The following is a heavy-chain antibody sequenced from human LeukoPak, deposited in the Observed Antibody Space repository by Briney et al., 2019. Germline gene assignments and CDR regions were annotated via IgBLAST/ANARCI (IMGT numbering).Heavy chain of an antibody. CDR1: GFTFSSYA. J-gene: IGHJ4*02. CDR2: ISGSGGST. D-gene: IGHD2-8*01. V-gene: IGHV3-23*01. CDR3: SKDSPYEWAKSDY. Sequence: GGSLRLSCAASGFTFSSYAMSWVRQAPGKGLEWVSAISGSGGSTYYADSVKGRFTISRDNSKNTLYLQMNRLRGEDTAVYYWSKDSPYEWAKSDYWGQGTLVTVSS.